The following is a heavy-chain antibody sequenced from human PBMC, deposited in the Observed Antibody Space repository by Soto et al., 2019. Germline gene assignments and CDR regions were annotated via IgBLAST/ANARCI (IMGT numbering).Heavy chain of an antibody. CDR2: ISYDGSNK. CDR3: AKDRRIVVTAIIDY. Sequence: GGSLRLSCATSGFTFSAYAMSWVRQAPGKGLEWVAVISYDGSNKYYADSVKGRFTISRDNSKNTLYLQMNSLRAEDTAVYYCAKDRRIVVTAIIDYWGQGTLVTVSS. D-gene: IGHD2-21*02. V-gene: IGHV3-30*18. J-gene: IGHJ4*02. CDR1: GFTFSAYA.